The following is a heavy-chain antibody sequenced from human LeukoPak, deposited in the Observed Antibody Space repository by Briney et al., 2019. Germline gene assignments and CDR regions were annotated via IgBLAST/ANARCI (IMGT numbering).Heavy chain of an antibody. Sequence: GGSLRLSCAASGFTFSSYEMNWVRQAPGKGLEWVSYIGSSGSTIYYADSVKGRFTISRDNAKNSLYLQMNSLRAEDTAVYYCARDKDGGFDPWGQGTLVTVSS. D-gene: IGHD5-24*01. J-gene: IGHJ5*02. CDR1: GFTFSSYE. CDR3: ARDKDGGFDP. V-gene: IGHV3-48*03. CDR2: IGSSGSTI.